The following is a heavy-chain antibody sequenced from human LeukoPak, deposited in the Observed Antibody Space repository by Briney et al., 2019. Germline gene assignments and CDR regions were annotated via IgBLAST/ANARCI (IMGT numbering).Heavy chain of an antibody. V-gene: IGHV4-59*01. CDR3: ARKGGLFDY. CDR2: IYYNGST. Sequence: SETLSLTCTVSRGSIRYYYWSWIRQSPGKGLEWIGHIYYNGSTNYNPSLKSRVTISVDMSKDQFSLKMSSVTAADTAVYYCARKGGLFDYWGQGRLVTVSS. J-gene: IGHJ4*02. D-gene: IGHD2-15*01. CDR1: RGSIRYYY.